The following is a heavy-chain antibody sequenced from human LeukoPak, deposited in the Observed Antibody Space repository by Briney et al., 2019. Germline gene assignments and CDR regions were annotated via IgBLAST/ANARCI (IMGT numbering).Heavy chain of an antibody. V-gene: IGHV1-46*01. CDR2: INPSGGST. Sequence: ASVKVSCKASGYTFTSYYMHWVRHAPGQGLEWMGIINPSGGSTSYAQKFQGRVTMTRDTSTSTVYMELSSLRSEDTAVYYCARDFHLYDFWSGYQANGVRGYYYYMDVWGKGTTVTVSS. CDR1: GYTFTSYY. D-gene: IGHD3-3*01. CDR3: ARDFHLYDFWSGYQANGVRGYYYYMDV. J-gene: IGHJ6*03.